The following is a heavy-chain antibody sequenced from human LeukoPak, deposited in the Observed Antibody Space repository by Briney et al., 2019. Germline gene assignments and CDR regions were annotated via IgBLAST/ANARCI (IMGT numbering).Heavy chain of an antibody. Sequence: SETLSLTCTVSGGSISSNIYCWGWIRQPPGKGLEWIGSVCYSGSTYYNPSLKSRLTISVDTSKNQFSLKLNSETAADTAVYYCARLSSGYPYRFDYWGQGTLVTVSS. J-gene: IGHJ4*02. V-gene: IGHV4-39*01. CDR2: VCYSGST. D-gene: IGHD3-22*01. CDR3: ARLSSGYPYRFDY. CDR1: GGSISSNIYC.